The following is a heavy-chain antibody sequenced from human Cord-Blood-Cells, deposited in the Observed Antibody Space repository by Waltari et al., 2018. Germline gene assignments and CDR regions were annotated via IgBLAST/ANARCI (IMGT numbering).Heavy chain of an antibody. J-gene: IGHJ4*02. CDR2: IYHSGST. CDR3: ARAIFGVVMDY. CDR1: GYSISSGYY. Sequence: QVQLQESGPGLVKPSETLSLTCTVSGYSISSGYYWSWIRQPPGKGLEWIGSIYHSGSTYYNPSLKSRVTISVDTSKNQFSLKLSSVTAADTAVYYCARAIFGVVMDYWGQGTLVTVSS. D-gene: IGHD3-3*01. V-gene: IGHV4-38-2*02.